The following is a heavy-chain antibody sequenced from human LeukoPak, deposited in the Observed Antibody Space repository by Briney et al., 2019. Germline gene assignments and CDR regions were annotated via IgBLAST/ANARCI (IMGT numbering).Heavy chain of an antibody. D-gene: IGHD3-16*02. CDR1: GGSIMVAAYS. J-gene: IGHJ3*01. CDR3: ARDFYQTHALDV. V-gene: IGHV4-30-2*01. Sequence: SETLSLTCTVSGGSIMVAAYSWSWIRQPPGKGLEWIGYIYYSGRTYYNPSLKSRVTISLDRSKNQFSLKVSSVTAADTAVYYCARDFYQTHALDVWGQGTLVTVSS. CDR2: IYYSGRT.